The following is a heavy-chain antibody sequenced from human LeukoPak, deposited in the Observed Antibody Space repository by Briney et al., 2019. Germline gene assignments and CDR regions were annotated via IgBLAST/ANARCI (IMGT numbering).Heavy chain of an antibody. CDR1: GFTLSSYS. J-gene: IGHJ4*02. CDR3: ARDPWRYYDSRSCSYFDY. D-gene: IGHD3-22*01. Sequence: PGGSLRLSCAASGFTLSSYSMNWVRQAPGKGLEWVSSISSSSSYIYYADSVKGRFTISRDNAKNSLFLQMNSLRAEDTAVYYCARDPWRYYDSRSCSYFDYWGQGTLVTVSS. CDR2: ISSSSSYI. V-gene: IGHV3-21*01.